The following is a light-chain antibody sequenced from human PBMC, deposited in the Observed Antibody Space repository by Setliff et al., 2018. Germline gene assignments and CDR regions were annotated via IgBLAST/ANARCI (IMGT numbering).Light chain of an antibody. CDR2: TNN. CDR3: QSYAVCLGGYV. J-gene: IGLJ1*01. V-gene: IGLV1-40*01. Sequence: QSVLTQPPSVSGAPGQTVSISCTGSTSGFSVHWYQQLPGVAPKLIIWTNNIRSSGVPDRFSGSKSGTSASLVIPGLQPEDEADYYCQSYAVCLGGYVFGGGTKVTVL. CDR1: TSGFS.